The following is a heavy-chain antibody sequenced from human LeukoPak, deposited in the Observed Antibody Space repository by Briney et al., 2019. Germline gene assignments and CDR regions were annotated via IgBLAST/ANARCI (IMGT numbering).Heavy chain of an antibody. J-gene: IGHJ4*02. D-gene: IGHD2-2*01. CDR3: AREEVVPAAIFPPEFDY. CDR2: INHSGST. CDR1: GGSFSGYY. V-gene: IGHV4-34*01. Sequence: PSETLSLTCAVYGGSFSGYYWSWIRQPPGKGLEWIGEINHSGSTNYNPSLKSRVTISVDTSKNQFSLKLSSVTAADTAVYYCAREEVVPAAIFPPEFDYWGQGTLVTVS.